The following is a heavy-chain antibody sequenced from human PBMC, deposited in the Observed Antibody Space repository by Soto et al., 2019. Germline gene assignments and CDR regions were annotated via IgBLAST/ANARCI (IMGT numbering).Heavy chain of an antibody. V-gene: IGHV1-58*01. CDR1: GFTFSSST. CDR3: IYDSRPAGDAFDI. Sequence: SVKVSCKASGFTFSSSTVQWVRQARGQRLEWIGWVVVGSGDTNYAQKFQERVTISRDLSKSTAYMELSSLRSEDTAVYYCIYDSRPAGDAFDIWGQGTMVTVSS. D-gene: IGHD3-22*01. J-gene: IGHJ3*02. CDR2: VVVGSGDT.